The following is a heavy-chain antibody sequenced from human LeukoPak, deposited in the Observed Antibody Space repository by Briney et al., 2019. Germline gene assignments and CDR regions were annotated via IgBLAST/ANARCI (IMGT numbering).Heavy chain of an antibody. V-gene: IGHV3-7*01. J-gene: IGHJ4*02. CDR3: VRDGGVSGYDLLDY. CDR1: GFTFSNYW. Sequence: GGSLRLSCAASGFTFSNYWMTWGREAPGKGLEWVAHINQDGSKEYYMDSVKARFTISRDNAKNSLSLQMNSLRAEDTAVYYCVRDGGVSGYDLLDYWGQGTLVTVSS. CDR2: INQDGSKE. D-gene: IGHD5-12*01.